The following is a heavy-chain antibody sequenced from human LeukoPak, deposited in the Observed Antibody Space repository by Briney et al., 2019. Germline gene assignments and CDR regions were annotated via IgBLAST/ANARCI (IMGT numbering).Heavy chain of an antibody. CDR2: ISGSGGST. CDR3: AKDIRTWSIRYYYYGMDV. V-gene: IGHV3-23*01. J-gene: IGHJ6*02. D-gene: IGHD2-21*01. Sequence: PGGSLRLSCAASGFTFSSYSMNWVRQAPGKGVEWVSAISGSGGSTYYADSVKGRFTISRDNSKNTLYLQMNSLRAEDTAVYYCAKDIRTWSIRYYYYGMDVRGQGTTVTVSS. CDR1: GFTFSSYS.